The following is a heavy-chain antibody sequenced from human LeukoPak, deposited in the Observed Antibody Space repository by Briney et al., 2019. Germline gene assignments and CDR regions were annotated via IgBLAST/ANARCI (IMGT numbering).Heavy chain of an antibody. Sequence: SETLSLTCTVSGGSISSYYWSWIRQPAGSGLEWIGRIYTSGSTNYNPSLKSRVTMSVDTSKNQFSLKLSSVTAADTAVYYCARDRRERGKLRNNWFDPWGQGTLVTVSS. J-gene: IGHJ5*02. V-gene: IGHV4-4*07. CDR1: GGSISSYY. CDR3: ARDRRERGKLRNNWFDP. D-gene: IGHD1-26*01. CDR2: IYTSGST.